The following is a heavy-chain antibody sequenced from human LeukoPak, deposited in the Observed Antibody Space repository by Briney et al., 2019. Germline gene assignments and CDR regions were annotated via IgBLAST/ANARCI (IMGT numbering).Heavy chain of an antibody. CDR1: GFTVSSNY. D-gene: IGHD4-23*01. J-gene: IGHJ4*02. Sequence: PGGSLRLSCAASGFTVSSNYMTWVRQAPGKGLECVSVIYSGGGTYYADSVKGRFTISRDNSKNTLYLQMNSLRAEDTAVYYCARDQHYGGIDYWGQGTLVTVSS. CDR2: IYSGGGT. CDR3: ARDQHYGGIDY. V-gene: IGHV3-53*01.